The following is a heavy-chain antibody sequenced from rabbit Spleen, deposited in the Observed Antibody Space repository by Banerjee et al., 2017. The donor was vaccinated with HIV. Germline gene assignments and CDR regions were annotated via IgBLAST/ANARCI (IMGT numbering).Heavy chain of an antibody. CDR2: IDPVFGIT. D-gene: IGHD4-1*01. CDR3: ARDLAGVIGWNFNL. V-gene: IGHV1S47*01. CDR1: GFDFSSYG. J-gene: IGHJ4*01. Sequence: QEQLVESGGGLVQPGGSLKLSCKASGFDFSSYGVSWVRQAPGKGLEWIGYIDPVFGITYYASWVNGRFSISRENAQNTVFLQMTSLTAADTATYFCARDLAGVIGWNFNLWGPGTLVTVS.